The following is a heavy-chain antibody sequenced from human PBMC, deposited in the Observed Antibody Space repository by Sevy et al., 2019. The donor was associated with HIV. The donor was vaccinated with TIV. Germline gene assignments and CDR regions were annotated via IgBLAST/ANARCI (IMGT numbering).Heavy chain of an antibody. CDR3: ARDSGRIGMVTNYGMDV. J-gene: IGHJ6*02. D-gene: IGHD3-10*01. CDR1: GFSFSNHN. Sequence: GGSLRLSCAASGFSFSNHNMNWVRQTPGKGLEWVSSISSNGNSIYYADSVKGRFTISRDKANNSLYLQMNSLRPEDTALYYCARDSGRIGMVTNYGMDVWGQGTTVTVSS. CDR2: ISSNGNSI. V-gene: IGHV3-21*01.